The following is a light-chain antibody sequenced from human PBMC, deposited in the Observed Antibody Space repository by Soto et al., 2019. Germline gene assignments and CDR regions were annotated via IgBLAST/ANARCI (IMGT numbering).Light chain of an antibody. V-gene: IGLV2-23*01. J-gene: IGLJ1*01. CDR1: SSDVGGYRY. CDR3: CSYVGASIYV. CDR2: EGT. Sequence: QSVLTQPASVSGSPGQSITISCTGTSSDVGGYRYVSWFQQHPGKAPKVVIYEGTKRPSGVSNRFSGSTSGSTASLTISGLQTEDEADYYCCSYVGASIYVFGTGTKVTVL.